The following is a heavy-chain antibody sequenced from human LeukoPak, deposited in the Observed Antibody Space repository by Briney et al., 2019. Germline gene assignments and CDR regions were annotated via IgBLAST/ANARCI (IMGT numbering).Heavy chain of an antibody. CDR3: ARDLYSSGWARIYYFVY. CDR2: ISSSSSYI. V-gene: IGHV3-21*01. CDR1: GFTFSSYS. D-gene: IGHD6-19*01. J-gene: IGHJ4*02. Sequence: GGSLRLSCAASGFTFSSYSMNWVRQAPGQGLEWVSSISSSSSYIYYADSVKGRFTISRDNAKNSLYLQMNSLRAEDTAVYYCARDLYSSGWARIYYFVYWGQGTLVTVSS.